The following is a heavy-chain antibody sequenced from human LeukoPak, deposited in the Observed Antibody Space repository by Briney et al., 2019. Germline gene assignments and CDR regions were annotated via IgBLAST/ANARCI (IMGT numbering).Heavy chain of an antibody. V-gene: IGHV4-4*07. Sequence: SETLSLTCTVSAGSISIISSYYWSWIRQPAGKGLEWIGRIYTSGSTNYNPSLKSRVTMSVDTSKNQFSLKLSSVTAADTAVYYCARASLAKRYGSGTRPYYYYYMDVWGKGSTVTISS. CDR1: AGSISIISSYY. CDR2: IYTSGST. CDR3: ARASLAKRYGSGTRPYYYYYMDV. J-gene: IGHJ6*03. D-gene: IGHD3-10*01.